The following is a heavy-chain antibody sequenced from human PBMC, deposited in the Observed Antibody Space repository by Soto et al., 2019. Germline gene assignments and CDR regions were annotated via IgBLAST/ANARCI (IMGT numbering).Heavy chain of an antibody. CDR2: IIPILGIA. V-gene: IGHV1-69*02. CDR3: ARGPPSGDRGAFDI. Sequence: ASVKVSCKASGGTFSSYTISWVRQAPGQGLEWMGRIIPILGIANYAQKFQGRVTITADKSTSTAYMELSSLRSEDTAVYYCARGPPSGDRGAFDIWGQGTMVTVSS. D-gene: IGHD7-27*01. J-gene: IGHJ3*02. CDR1: GGTFSSYT.